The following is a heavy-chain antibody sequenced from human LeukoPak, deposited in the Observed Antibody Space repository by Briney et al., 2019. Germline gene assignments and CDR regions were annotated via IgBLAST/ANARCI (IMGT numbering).Heavy chain of an antibody. V-gene: IGHV1-8*01. Sequence: ASVKVSCKASGYTFTSYDINWVRQATGQGLEWMGWMNPNSGNTGYAQKFQGRVTMTRNTSISTPYMELSSLRSEDTAVYYCARTHMVRGVNDCWGQGTLVTVSS. J-gene: IGHJ4*02. CDR1: GYTFTSYD. D-gene: IGHD3-10*01. CDR2: MNPNSGNT. CDR3: ARTHMVRGVNDC.